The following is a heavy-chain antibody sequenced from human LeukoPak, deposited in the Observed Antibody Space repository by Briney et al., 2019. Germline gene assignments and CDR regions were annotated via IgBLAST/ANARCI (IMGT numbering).Heavy chain of an antibody. V-gene: IGHV3-30*03. CDR2: ISYDGSNK. D-gene: IGHD2-2*01. J-gene: IGHJ4*02. CDR1: GFTFSSYG. CDR3: ARGYCTSTSCPWSFDY. Sequence: PGGSLRLSCAASGFTFSSYGMHWVRQAPGKGLEWVAVISYDGSNKYYADSVKGRFTISRDNSKNTLFLQMNSLRAEDTAVYFCARGYCTSTSCPWSFDYWGQGTLVSVSS.